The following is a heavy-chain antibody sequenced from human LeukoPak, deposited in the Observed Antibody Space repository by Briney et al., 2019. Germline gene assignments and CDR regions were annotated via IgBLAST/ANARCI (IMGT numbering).Heavy chain of an antibody. Sequence: PGGSLRLSCAASGFTFSSYAMSWVRQAPGKGLEWVSAISGSGGSTHYADSVKGQFTISRDNSKNTLYLQMNSLRAEDTAVYYCAKASPGIAAAGPYYGMDVWGQGTTVTVSS. CDR1: GFTFSSYA. J-gene: IGHJ6*02. V-gene: IGHV3-23*01. CDR3: AKASPGIAAAGPYYGMDV. CDR2: ISGSGGST. D-gene: IGHD6-13*01.